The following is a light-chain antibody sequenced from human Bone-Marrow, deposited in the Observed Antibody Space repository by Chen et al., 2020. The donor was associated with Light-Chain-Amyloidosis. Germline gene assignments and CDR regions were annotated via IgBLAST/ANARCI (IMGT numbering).Light chain of an antibody. CDR1: TYNIGEGFD. CDR3: QAYDSSLSGVV. Sequence: QSVLTQPPSVSGAPGTGLPIPSIGTTYNIGEGFDVHWYQQLPGTVPKLLIYGNNNRPSGLPDRFSGSKSGTSASLAITGLQAEDEADYYCQAYDSSLSGVVFGGGTKLTVL. V-gene: IGLV1-40*01. CDR2: GNN. J-gene: IGLJ3*02.